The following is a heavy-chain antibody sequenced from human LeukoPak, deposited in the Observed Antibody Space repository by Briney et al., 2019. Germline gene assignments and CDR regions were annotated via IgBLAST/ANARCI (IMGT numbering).Heavy chain of an antibody. D-gene: IGHD6-19*01. J-gene: IGHJ4*02. CDR1: GGSFSGYS. V-gene: IGHV4-30-2*01. CDR3: ARASPSGLTFDY. Sequence: SETLSLTCAVYGGSFSGYSWSWIRQPPGKGLEWIGYIYHSGSTYYNPSLKSRVTISVDRSKNQFSLKLSSVTAADTAVYYCARASPSGLTFDYWGQGTLVTVSS. CDR2: IYHSGST.